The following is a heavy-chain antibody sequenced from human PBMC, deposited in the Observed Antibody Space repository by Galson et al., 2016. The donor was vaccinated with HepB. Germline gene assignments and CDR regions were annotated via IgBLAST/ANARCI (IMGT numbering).Heavy chain of an antibody. Sequence: SVKVSCKASGYTFTGFYMHWVRQAPGQGLEWMGWINPNSGGTHSAQKFKGRVSLTRDTSISTAYMELSRLRSDDTAVYYCAREYLSGTETEFFQHWGQGTLVTVSS. CDR3: AREYLSGTETEFFQH. CDR1: GYTFTGFY. D-gene: IGHD6-13*01. V-gene: IGHV1-2*02. J-gene: IGHJ1*01. CDR2: INPNSGGT.